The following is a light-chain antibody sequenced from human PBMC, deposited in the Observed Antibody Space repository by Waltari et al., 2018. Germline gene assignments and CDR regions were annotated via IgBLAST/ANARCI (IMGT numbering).Light chain of an antibody. CDR1: QSVLYSSNNKNY. J-gene: IGKJ1*01. CDR2: WAS. Sequence: DIVMTQSPDSLAVSLGERATINCKSSQSVLYSSNNKNYLAWYQQKPGQPPKLLIYWASTRESGVPGRFSGSGSGTEFTLTISSLQAEDVAVYYCQQYYSTPRTFGQGTKVEIK. CDR3: QQYYSTPRT. V-gene: IGKV4-1*01.